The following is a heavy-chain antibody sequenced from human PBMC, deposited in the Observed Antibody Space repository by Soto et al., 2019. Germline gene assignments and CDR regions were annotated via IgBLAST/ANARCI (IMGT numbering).Heavy chain of an antibody. CDR3: AITWAYGSGSYSYYYGMDV. D-gene: IGHD3-10*01. Sequence: PSETLSLTCTVSGASITQYYWNWIRQSPGKGLEWIVSVSSTGSTVYNPSLTSRVNVSLDTSKNQFSLTLSSVTAADTAVYFCAITWAYGSGSYSYYYGMDVWGRGTTVTVSS. CDR2: VSSTGST. V-gene: IGHV4-4*08. J-gene: IGHJ6*02. CDR1: GASITQYY.